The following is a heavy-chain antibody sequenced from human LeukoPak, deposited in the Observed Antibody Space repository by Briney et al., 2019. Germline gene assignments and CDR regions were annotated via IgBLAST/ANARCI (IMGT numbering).Heavy chain of an antibody. CDR3: ARSYCSSTSCHNYFDY. D-gene: IGHD2-2*02. Sequence: GASVKVSCKASGYTFTGYYMHWVRQAPGQGLEWMGWINPNSGGTNYAQKFQGRVTMIRDTSISTAYMELSRLRSDDTAVYYCARSYCSSTSCHNYFDYWGQGTLVTVSS. V-gene: IGHV1-2*02. CDR2: INPNSGGT. CDR1: GYTFTGYY. J-gene: IGHJ4*02.